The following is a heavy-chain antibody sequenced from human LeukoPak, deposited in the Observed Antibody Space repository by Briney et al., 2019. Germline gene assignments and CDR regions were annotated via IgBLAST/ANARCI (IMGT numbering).Heavy chain of an antibody. D-gene: IGHD3-22*01. CDR2: IYTSGST. J-gene: IGHJ4*02. V-gene: IGHV4-59*10. CDR1: GGSFRGYY. Sequence: SETLSLTCAVYGGSFRGYYWSWIRQPAGKGLEWIGRIYTSGSTDYNPSLKSRVTMSADTSKNKFPLKVTSVTAADTAIYYCARGYYDSSGYYTEFANWGQGTLVTVSS. CDR3: ARGYYDSSGYYTEFAN.